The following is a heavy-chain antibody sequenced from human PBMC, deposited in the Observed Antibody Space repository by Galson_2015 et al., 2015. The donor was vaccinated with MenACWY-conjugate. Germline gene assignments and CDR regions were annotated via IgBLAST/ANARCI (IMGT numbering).Heavy chain of an antibody. CDR2: IWYDGSNK. J-gene: IGHJ6*02. Sequence: SLRLSCAASGFTFSSYGMHWVRQAPGKGLEWVAVIWYDGSNKYYADSVKGRFTISRDNSKNTLYLQMNSLRAEDTAVYYCARIQPRTMVRGVITMFYYYYGMDVWGQGTTVTVSS. V-gene: IGHV3-33*01. CDR1: GFTFSSYG. CDR3: ARIQPRTMVRGVITMFYYYYGMDV. D-gene: IGHD3-10*01.